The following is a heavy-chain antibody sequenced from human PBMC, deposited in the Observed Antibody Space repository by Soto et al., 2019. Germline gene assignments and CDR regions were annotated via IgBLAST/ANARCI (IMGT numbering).Heavy chain of an antibody. Sequence: SETLSLTCAVYGGSFSGYYWSWIRQPPGKGLEWIGEINHSGSTNYNPSLKSRVTISVDTSKNQFSLKLSSVTAADTAVYYCARGSSAILSNWFDPRGQGNLVSVAS. CDR3: ARGSSAILSNWFDP. J-gene: IGHJ5*02. CDR2: INHSGST. D-gene: IGHD3-9*01. CDR1: GGSFSGYY. V-gene: IGHV4-34*01.